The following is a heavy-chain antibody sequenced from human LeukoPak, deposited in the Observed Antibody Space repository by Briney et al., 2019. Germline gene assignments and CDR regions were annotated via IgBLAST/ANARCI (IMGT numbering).Heavy chain of an antibody. Sequence: ASVKVSCKASGYTFTSYGISWVRQAPGQGLEWMGWISAYNGNTNYAQKLQGRVTMTTDTSTSTAYMEVRSLRSDDTAVYYCARDLLVVGATYWFDPWGQGTLVTVSS. V-gene: IGHV1-18*01. D-gene: IGHD1-26*01. CDR3: ARDLLVVGATYWFDP. CDR1: GYTFTSYG. J-gene: IGHJ5*02. CDR2: ISAYNGNT.